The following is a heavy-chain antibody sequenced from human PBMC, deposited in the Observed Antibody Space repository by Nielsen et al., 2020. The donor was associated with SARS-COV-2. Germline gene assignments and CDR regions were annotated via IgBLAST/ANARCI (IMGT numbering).Heavy chain of an antibody. D-gene: IGHD3-10*01. CDR3: ARGTRLYYYGSGSSNWFDP. CDR1: GGSFSGYY. V-gene: IGHV4-34*01. CDR2: INHSGST. J-gene: IGHJ5*02. Sequence: GSLRLSCAVYGGSFSGYYWSWIRQPPGKGLEWIGEINHSGSTNYNPSLKSRVTISVDTSKNQFSLKLSSVTAADTAVYYCARGTRLYYYGSGSSNWFDPWGQGTLVTVSS.